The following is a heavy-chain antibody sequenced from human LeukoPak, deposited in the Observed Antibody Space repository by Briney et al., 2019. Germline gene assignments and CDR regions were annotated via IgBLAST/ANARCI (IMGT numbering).Heavy chain of an antibody. CDR3: ASLPRYDFWT. Sequence: SETLSLTCAVYGGSFSGYYWSWIRQPPGKGLEWIGEINHSGSTNYNPSLKSRVTISVDTSKNQFSLKLSSVTAADTAVYYCASLPRYDFWTWGQGNLVIVSS. CDR2: INHSGST. D-gene: IGHD3-3*01. J-gene: IGHJ5*02. CDR1: GGSFSGYY. V-gene: IGHV4-34*01.